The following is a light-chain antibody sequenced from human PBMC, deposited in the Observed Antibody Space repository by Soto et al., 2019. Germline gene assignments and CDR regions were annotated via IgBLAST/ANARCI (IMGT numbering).Light chain of an antibody. V-gene: IGKV3-11*01. CDR3: QKYDSGIRT. Sequence: EIVLTQSPATLSLSPGERATLSCRASRSVNSYLAWYQQKPGQAPRLLISDASNRATGIPARFSGSGSGTDFTLTISSLEPEDFAVYYCQKYDSGIRTFGGGTTVEIK. CDR1: RSVNSY. J-gene: IGKJ4*01. CDR2: DAS.